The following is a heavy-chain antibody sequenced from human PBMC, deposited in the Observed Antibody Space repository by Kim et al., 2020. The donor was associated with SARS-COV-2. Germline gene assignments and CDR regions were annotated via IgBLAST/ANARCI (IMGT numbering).Heavy chain of an antibody. J-gene: IGHJ4*02. Sequence: GGSLRLSCAASGFTFSSYGMHWVRQAPGKGLEWVAVIWYDGSNKYYADSVKGRFTISRDNSKNTLYLQMNSLRAEDTAVYYCARDPGSSGYSFDYWGQGTLVTVSS. CDR2: IWYDGSNK. D-gene: IGHD3-22*01. V-gene: IGHV3-33*01. CDR3: ARDPGSSGYSFDY. CDR1: GFTFSSYG.